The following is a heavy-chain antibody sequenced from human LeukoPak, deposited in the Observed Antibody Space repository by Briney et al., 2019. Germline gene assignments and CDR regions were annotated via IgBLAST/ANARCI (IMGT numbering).Heavy chain of an antibody. Sequence: KASETLSLTCSVSGGSISISDFYWNWIRQLPGKGLEWIGYTYNSGNAYYNPSFGSRVTISTDTSMNQLFLKSHSVTAADTAVYYCARSSGWRDAFDFWGRGTMVTVSS. CDR2: TYNSGNA. V-gene: IGHV4-31*03. CDR3: ARSSGWRDAFDF. J-gene: IGHJ3*01. D-gene: IGHD6-19*01. CDR1: GGSISISDFY.